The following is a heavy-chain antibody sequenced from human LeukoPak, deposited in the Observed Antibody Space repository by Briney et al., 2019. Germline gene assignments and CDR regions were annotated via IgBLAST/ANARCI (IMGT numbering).Heavy chain of an antibody. V-gene: IGHV4-59*01. CDR2: IYYSGST. Sequence: SETLSLTCTVSGGSISRYYWSWIRQPPGKGLEWIGYIYYSGSTNYNPSLKSRVTISVDTSKNQFFLKLTSVSAADTAVYYCARFTPQGYGWGGYNRFDPWGQGTLVTVSS. J-gene: IGHJ5*02. CDR1: GGSISRYY. CDR3: ARFTPQGYGWGGYNRFDP. D-gene: IGHD3-16*01.